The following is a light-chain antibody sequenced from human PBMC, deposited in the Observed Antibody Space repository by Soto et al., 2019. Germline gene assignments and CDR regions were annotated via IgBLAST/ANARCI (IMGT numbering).Light chain of an antibody. CDR1: SGHSSYA. CDR2: LNSDGSH. V-gene: IGLV4-69*01. J-gene: IGLJ3*02. Sequence: QLVLTQSPSASASLGASVKLTCTLSSGHSSYAIAWHQQQPEKGPRYSMKLNSDGSHSKGDGIPDRFSGSSSGAERYLTISSLQSEDEADYYCQTWVTGIQVFGGGTKLTVL. CDR3: QTWVTGIQV.